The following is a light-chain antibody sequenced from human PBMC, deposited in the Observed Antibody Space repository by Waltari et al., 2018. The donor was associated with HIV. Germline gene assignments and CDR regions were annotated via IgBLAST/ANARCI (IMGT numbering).Light chain of an antibody. J-gene: IGKJ5*01. V-gene: IGKV3-15*01. CDR3: QHYNSRPPLT. CDR1: QSVTNN. CDR2: SAS. Sequence: DIVMTQSPATLSVSPGERATLSCRASQSVTNNLAWYQQKPGQAPRLLIFSASARASGVPGRFSASGSGTEFTLTINSLQPEDSAVYYCQHYNSRPPLTFGQGTRVEIK.